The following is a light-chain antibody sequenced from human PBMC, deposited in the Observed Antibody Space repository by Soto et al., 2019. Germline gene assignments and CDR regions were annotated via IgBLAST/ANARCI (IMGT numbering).Light chain of an antibody. CDR2: GNS. Sequence: QSVLTQPPSVSGAPGQQVTISCTGSSSNIGAGYDVHWYQQLPGTAPKLLIYGNSNRPSGVPDRFSGSKSGTSASLAITGLQAEDEADYYCQSYDSSLSGVVFGTGTKVTVL. CDR3: QSYDSSLSGVV. CDR1: SSNIGAGYD. V-gene: IGLV1-40*01. J-gene: IGLJ1*01.